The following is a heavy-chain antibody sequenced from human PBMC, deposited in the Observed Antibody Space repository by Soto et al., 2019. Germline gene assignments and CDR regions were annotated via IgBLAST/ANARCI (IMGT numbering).Heavy chain of an antibody. D-gene: IGHD1-26*01. CDR2: ISWNDHK. V-gene: IGHV2-5*01. J-gene: IGHJ4*02. CDR3: ARTGAY. Sequence: SRPTLVNPTQTLTLTCTFSGFSLTTSGLDVGWIRQPPGKALEWLALISWNDHKRYSLSLKSRLTIAKDTSKNQVVLTMTNMDPVDTATYYCARTGAYWGQGILVT. CDR1: GFSLTTSGLD.